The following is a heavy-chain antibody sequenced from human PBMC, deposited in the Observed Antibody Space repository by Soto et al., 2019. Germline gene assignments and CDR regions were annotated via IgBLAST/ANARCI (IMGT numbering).Heavy chain of an antibody. J-gene: IGHJ5*02. CDR1: GGSISDYY. CDR2: ISYSGST. Sequence: PSESLSLTCAVSGGSISDYYWSWIRQPPGKGLEWIGYISYSGSTNYNPSLKSRVTISVDTSKSQFSLKLSSVTAADTAVYYCARTKNYYDTSGYYQINWFDPWGQGTLVTVSS. D-gene: IGHD3-22*01. V-gene: IGHV4-59*01. CDR3: ARTKNYYDTSGYYQINWFDP.